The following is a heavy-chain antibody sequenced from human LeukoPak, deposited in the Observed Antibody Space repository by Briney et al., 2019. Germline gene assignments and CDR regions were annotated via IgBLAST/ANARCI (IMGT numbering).Heavy chain of an antibody. D-gene: IGHD1-14*01. Sequence: LETLSLTCTVSGGSISSHYWSWIRQPPGKGLEWIGYIYYSGSTNYNPSLKSRVTISVDTSKNQFSLKLSSVTAADTAVYYCARKKGSRTYFDYWGQGTLVTVSS. CDR3: ARKKGSRTYFDY. CDR1: GGSISSHY. CDR2: IYYSGST. V-gene: IGHV4-59*08. J-gene: IGHJ4*02.